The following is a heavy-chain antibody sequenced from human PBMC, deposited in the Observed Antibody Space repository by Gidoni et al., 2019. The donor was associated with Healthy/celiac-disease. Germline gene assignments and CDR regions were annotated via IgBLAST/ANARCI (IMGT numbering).Heavy chain of an antibody. J-gene: IGHJ5*02. Sequence: EVQLVQSGAEVKKPGESLRISCKGSGYSFTSYWISWVRQMPGKGLEWMGRIDPSDSYTNYSPSFQGHVTISADKSISTAYLQWSSLKASDTAMYYCARTWTVAGTGESWFDPWGQGTLVTVSS. D-gene: IGHD6-19*01. CDR1: GYSFTSYW. V-gene: IGHV5-10-1*03. CDR2: IDPSDSYT. CDR3: ARTWTVAGTGESWFDP.